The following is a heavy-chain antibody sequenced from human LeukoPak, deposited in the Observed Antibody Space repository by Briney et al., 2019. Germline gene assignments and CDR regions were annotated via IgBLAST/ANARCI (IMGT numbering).Heavy chain of an antibody. D-gene: IGHD3-22*01. CDR2: ISSNGGST. CDR1: GFTFSSYA. Sequence: GGSLRLSCAASGFTFSSYAMHWVRQAPGKGLEYVSAISSNGGSTYYANSVKGRFTISRDNSKNTLYLQMGSLRAEDMAVYYCARESNYYDSSGYYGGFDYWGQGTLVTVSS. V-gene: IGHV3-64*01. CDR3: ARESNYYDSSGYYGGFDY. J-gene: IGHJ4*02.